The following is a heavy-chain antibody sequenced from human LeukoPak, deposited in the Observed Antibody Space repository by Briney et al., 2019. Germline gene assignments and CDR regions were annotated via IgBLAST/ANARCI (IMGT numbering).Heavy chain of an antibody. CDR1: GFTFSSYG. D-gene: IGHD1-7*01. Sequence: PGGSLRLSCAASGFTFSSYGMHWVRQAPGKGLEWVAVIWYDGSNKYYADSVKGRFTISRDNSKNTNYLQMDSLRAEDTAIYYCARDYWWNYDYWGQGTLVTVSS. J-gene: IGHJ4*02. CDR2: IWYDGSNK. V-gene: IGHV3-33*01. CDR3: ARDYWWNYDY.